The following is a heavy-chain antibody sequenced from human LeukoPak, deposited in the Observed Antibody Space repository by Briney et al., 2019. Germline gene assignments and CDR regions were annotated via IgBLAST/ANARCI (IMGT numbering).Heavy chain of an antibody. V-gene: IGHV1-2*02. CDR3: VTSTGYSSTWGAFDI. Sequence: ASVKVSCKASENIFTRYYMHWVRQAPGQGFEWMGWMNCNSGYTNYAQRFQGRVTMTRDTSIRTAYMEVSSLRSDDTAVYYCVTSTGYSSTWGAFDIWGQGTMVTVSS. J-gene: IGHJ3*02. D-gene: IGHD6-13*01. CDR2: MNCNSGYT. CDR1: ENIFTRYY.